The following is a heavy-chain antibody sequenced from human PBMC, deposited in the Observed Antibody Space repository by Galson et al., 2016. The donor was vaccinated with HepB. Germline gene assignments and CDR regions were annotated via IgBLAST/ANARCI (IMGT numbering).Heavy chain of an antibody. Sequence: SLRLSCAASGFTFSDYYMSWIRQAPGKGLEWVSYISNSGRDIYYADSVKGRFAIYRDNAKNSMYLQMNSLRAEDTAVYYCARDHMYYEFWSGYYPPAYYYGMDVWGKGTTVTVSS. CDR2: ISNSGRDI. V-gene: IGHV3-11*01. D-gene: IGHD3-3*01. J-gene: IGHJ6*04. CDR1: GFTFSDYY. CDR3: ARDHMYYEFWSGYYPPAYYYGMDV.